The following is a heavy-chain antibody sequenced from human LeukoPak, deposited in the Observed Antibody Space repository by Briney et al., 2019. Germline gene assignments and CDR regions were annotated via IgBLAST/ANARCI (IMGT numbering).Heavy chain of an antibody. Sequence: ASVKVSCKASGGTFSSYAISWVRQAPGQGLEWMGGIIPIFGTANYAQKFQGRVTITTDESTSTAYMELSSLRSEDTAVYYCARVGVYDFWSGPQEGWFDPGAREPWSPSPQ. D-gene: IGHD3-3*01. J-gene: IGHJ5*02. CDR2: IIPIFGTA. CDR1: GGTFSSYA. CDR3: ARVGVYDFWSGPQEGWFDP. V-gene: IGHV1-69*05.